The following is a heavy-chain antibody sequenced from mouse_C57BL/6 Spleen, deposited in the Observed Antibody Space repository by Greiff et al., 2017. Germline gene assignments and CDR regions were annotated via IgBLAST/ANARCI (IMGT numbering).Heavy chain of an antibody. CDR2: IYPRSGNT. D-gene: IGHD2-4*01. CDR3: ARTYYDYGGYAMDY. CDR1: GYTFTSYG. Sequence: QVHVKQSGAELARPGASVKLSCKASGYTFTSYGISWVKQRTGQGLEWIGEIYPRSGNTYYNEKFKGKATLTADKSSSTAYMELRSLTSEDSAVYFCARTYYDYGGYAMDYWGQGTSVTVSS. J-gene: IGHJ4*01. V-gene: IGHV1-81*01.